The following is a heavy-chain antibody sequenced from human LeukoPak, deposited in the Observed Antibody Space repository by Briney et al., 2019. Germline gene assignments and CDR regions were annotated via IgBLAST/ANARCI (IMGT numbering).Heavy chain of an antibody. CDR3: ARAGYSSGWSFDY. Sequence: SETLSLTCTVSGGSITNSYWSWIRQPPGKGLEWIGYVYYSGITNYNPSLKSRLTISINTSKNQFSLRLSSMTAADTAVYYCARAGYSSGWSFDYWGQGTLVTVSS. CDR2: VYYSGIT. J-gene: IGHJ4*02. CDR1: GGSITNSY. V-gene: IGHV4-59*08. D-gene: IGHD6-19*01.